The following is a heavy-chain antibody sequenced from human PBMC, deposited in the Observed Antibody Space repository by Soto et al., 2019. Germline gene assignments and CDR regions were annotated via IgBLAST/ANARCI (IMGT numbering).Heavy chain of an antibody. CDR3: ASVMLVRPPYYVDF. CDR2: TYYRSKWYY. Sequence: SATLSLTCVISGDSVTGNTAGWNWIRASPSRGLEWLGRTYYRSKWYYDYAGSVKGRMTINPDTSRNQFSLQLNSVSPEDTAVYYCASVMLVRPPYYVDFWGQGTTVTVS. CDR1: GDSVTGNTAG. V-gene: IGHV6-1*01. D-gene: IGHD3-10*01. J-gene: IGHJ6*02.